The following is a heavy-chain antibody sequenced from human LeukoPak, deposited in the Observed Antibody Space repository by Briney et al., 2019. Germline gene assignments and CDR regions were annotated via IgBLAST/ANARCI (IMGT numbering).Heavy chain of an antibody. J-gene: IGHJ4*02. CDR1: GFTFSSYA. CDR3: AKYYYDSSGGYYFDY. Sequence: GGSLRLSCAASGFTFSSYAMSWVRQAPGKGLEWVSGISGSGDNTYYADSVKGRFTISRDNSKNTLYLQMNGLRAEDTAVYYCAKYYYDSSGGYYFDYWGQGTLVTVSS. CDR2: ISGSGDNT. D-gene: IGHD3-22*01. V-gene: IGHV3-23*01.